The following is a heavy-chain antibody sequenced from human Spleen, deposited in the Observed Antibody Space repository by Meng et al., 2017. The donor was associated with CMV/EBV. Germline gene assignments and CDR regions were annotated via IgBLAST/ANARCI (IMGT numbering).Heavy chain of an antibody. V-gene: IGHV4-34*01. Sequence: VPLQQWGAGLLKPSETLSLTCAVYGGSFSGYYWSWIRQPPGKGLEWIGEINHSGSTNYNPSLKSRVTISVDTSKNQFSLKLSSVTAADTAVYYCAGYRDTAMVTYWGQGTLVTVSS. CDR2: INHSGST. CDR1: GGSFSGYY. D-gene: IGHD5-18*01. J-gene: IGHJ4*02. CDR3: AGYRDTAMVTY.